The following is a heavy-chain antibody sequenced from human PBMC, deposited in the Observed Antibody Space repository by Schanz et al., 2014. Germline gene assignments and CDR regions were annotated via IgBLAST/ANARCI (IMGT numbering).Heavy chain of an antibody. CDR1: GFTFSTYW. J-gene: IGHJ4*02. Sequence: EVQLVESGGGLVQPGGSLRLSCAASGFTFSTYWMSWVRQAPVKGLEWVANIKQDESERSYVDSVTGPFTISRDNAKNSLYLQMNSLIAKDPAVYDCARDKGGYYTFDYGGQGTLVTVSS. D-gene: IGHD3-3*01. V-gene: IGHV3-7*01. CDR3: ARDKGGYYTFDY. CDR2: IKQDESER.